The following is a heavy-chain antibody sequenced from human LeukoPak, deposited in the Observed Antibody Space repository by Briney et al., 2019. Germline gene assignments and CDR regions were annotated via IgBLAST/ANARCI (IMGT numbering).Heavy chain of an antibody. V-gene: IGHV3-53*01. CDR1: GFTFGSNT. CDR3: ASASSPLGYGNYGMDV. CDR2: IYSGGST. J-gene: IGHJ6*02. Sequence: GGSRGLSLEASGFTFGSNTMSWVGQAPGKGLEGASVIYSGGSTYYADSVKGRFTISRDNSKNTLYLQMNSLRAEDTAVYYCASASSPLGYGNYGMDVWGQGTTVTVSS. D-gene: IGHD2-15*01.